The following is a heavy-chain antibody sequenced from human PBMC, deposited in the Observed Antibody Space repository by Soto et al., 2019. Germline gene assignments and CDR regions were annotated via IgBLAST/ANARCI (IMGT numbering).Heavy chain of an antibody. CDR1: GFSLSTSGVG. J-gene: IGHJ6*02. CDR2: IYWDDDK. CDR3: AHSRCGGDCLQSYSSHYYYGMDV. V-gene: IGHV2-5*02. Sequence: QITLKESGPTLVKPTQTLTLTCTFSGFSLSTSGVGVGWIRQPPGKALEWLALIYWDDDKRYSPSLKSRLTITKDTSKNPVVLTTTNLDPVDTATYYCAHSRCGGDCLQSYSSHYYYGMDVWGQGTTVTVSS. D-gene: IGHD2-21*02.